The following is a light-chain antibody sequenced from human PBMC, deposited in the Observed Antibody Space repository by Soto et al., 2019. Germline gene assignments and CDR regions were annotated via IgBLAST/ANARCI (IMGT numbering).Light chain of an antibody. CDR1: QNISTY. J-gene: IGKJ4*01. V-gene: IGKV3-11*01. CDR2: GVS. CDR3: QQYSNWPLLS. Sequence: EIVLTQSPATLSLSPGEGASLSCRASQNISTYLAWYQQRPGQVPRLLIYGVSKRAPAIPPRFSGSGSGTDFTLSVSGLETEDFATYYCQQYSNWPLLSFGGGTKVEIK.